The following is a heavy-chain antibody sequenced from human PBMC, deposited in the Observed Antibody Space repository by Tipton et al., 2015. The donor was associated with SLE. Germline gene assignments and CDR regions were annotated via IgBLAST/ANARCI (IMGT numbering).Heavy chain of an antibody. V-gene: IGHV3-73*01. CDR1: GFTFSGSA. CDR2: IRSKTNSYAT. D-gene: IGHD2-2*01. J-gene: IGHJ4*02. CDR3: TRLCASSSCYASFDY. Sequence: SLRLSCAASGFTFSGSAMHWVRQASGKGLEWVGRIRSKTNSYATAYAASVRSRFTISRDDSKNTAYLQMNSLRTEDTAVYYCTRLCASSSCYASFDYWDQGTLVTVSS.